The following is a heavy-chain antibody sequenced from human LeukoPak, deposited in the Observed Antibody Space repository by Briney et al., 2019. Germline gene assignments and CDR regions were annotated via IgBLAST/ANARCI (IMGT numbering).Heavy chain of an antibody. Sequence: GASVKVSCKASGYTFTSYYMHRVRQAPGQGLEWMGIINPSGGSTSYAQKFQGRVTMTRDTSTSTVYMELSSLRSEDTAVYYCARDAVPAAMRGYYYYYYMDVWGKGTTVTVSS. J-gene: IGHJ6*03. CDR1: GYTFTSYY. CDR3: ARDAVPAAMRGYYYYYYMDV. V-gene: IGHV1-46*01. CDR2: INPSGGST. D-gene: IGHD2-2*01.